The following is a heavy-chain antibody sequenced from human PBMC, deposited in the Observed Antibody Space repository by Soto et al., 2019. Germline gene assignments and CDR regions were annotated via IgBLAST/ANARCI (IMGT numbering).Heavy chain of an antibody. CDR1: GFTFSSYA. D-gene: IGHD1-26*01. Sequence: EVQLLESGGGLVQPGGSLRLSCAASGFTFSSYAMSWVRQAPGKGLEWVSAISGSGGSTYYADSVKGRFTISRDNSKNTLYLQMNSLRAEDTAVYYCAEAPRANSGSYLFDYWGQGTLVTVSS. CDR2: ISGSGGST. CDR3: AEAPRANSGSYLFDY. J-gene: IGHJ4*02. V-gene: IGHV3-23*01.